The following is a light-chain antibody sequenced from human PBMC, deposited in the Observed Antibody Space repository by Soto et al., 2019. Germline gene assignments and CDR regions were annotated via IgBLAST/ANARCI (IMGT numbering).Light chain of an antibody. CDR1: QSVSSN. CDR3: QQYNNWPVWT. J-gene: IGKJ1*01. V-gene: IGKV3-15*01. Sequence: EIVMTQSPATLSVSPGERATLSCRASQSVSSNLAWYQQKPGQAPRLLIYGASTRATGIPARFSGSGSGTEFTLTISSLQSEDFALYYCQQYNNWPVWTFGQGTKVEIK. CDR2: GAS.